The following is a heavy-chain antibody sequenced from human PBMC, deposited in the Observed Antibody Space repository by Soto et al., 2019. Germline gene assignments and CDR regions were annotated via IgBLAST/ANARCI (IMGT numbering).Heavy chain of an antibody. Sequence: VGSLRLSCAASGFTFSSFGMHWVRQAPGKGLEWVAVISYDGINKYYADSVKGRFTISRDNFKNTMYLQMNSLRDEDTAVYYCAKDPDDYGSGSYPFPWGQGTLVTVSS. CDR3: AKDPDDYGSGSYPFP. CDR1: GFTFSSFG. V-gene: IGHV3-30*18. D-gene: IGHD3-10*01. CDR2: ISYDGINK. J-gene: IGHJ5*02.